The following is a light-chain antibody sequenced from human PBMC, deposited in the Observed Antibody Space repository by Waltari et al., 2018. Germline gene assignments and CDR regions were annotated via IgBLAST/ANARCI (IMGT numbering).Light chain of an antibody. J-gene: IGKJ2*01. CDR3: HQYTSYAT. CDR2: KTS. Sequence: DIQMTQSPSTLSASVGDTVTVTCRASQSITPWLAWYQQRPGKAPKLLIYKTSTLESGVPSRFSGSGAGTEFTLTISSLQPDDFATYYCHQYTSYATFGQGTKLEIK. CDR1: QSITPW. V-gene: IGKV1-5*03.